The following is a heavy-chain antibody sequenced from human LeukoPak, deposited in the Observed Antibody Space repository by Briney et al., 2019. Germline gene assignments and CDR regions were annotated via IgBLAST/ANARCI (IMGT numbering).Heavy chain of an antibody. D-gene: IGHD2-8*01. V-gene: IGHV1-3*01. CDR2: INAGNGNT. CDR1: GYTFTSYA. Sequence: ASVKVSCKASGYTFTSYAMHWVRQAPGQRLEWMGWINAGNGNTKYSQKFQGRVTMTEDTSTDTAYMELSSLRSEDTAVYYCATQLGYCTNGVCYDDYFDYWGQGTLVTVSS. J-gene: IGHJ4*02. CDR3: ATQLGYCTNGVCYDDYFDY.